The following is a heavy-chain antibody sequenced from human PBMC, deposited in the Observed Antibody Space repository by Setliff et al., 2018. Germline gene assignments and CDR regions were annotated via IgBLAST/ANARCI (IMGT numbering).Heavy chain of an antibody. CDR3: ALEEYTSRWTKRFDP. J-gene: IGHJ5*02. CDR1: GYSFTPFG. CDR2: INPNSGGT. Sequence: VKVSCKASGYSFTPFGISWVRQAPGQGLEWMGWINPNSGGTNYAQRFQGRVTTTIDTSTNTAYMELRSLRSDDTAVYYCALEEYTSRWTKRFDPWGQGTLVTVSS. D-gene: IGHD6-13*01. V-gene: IGHV1-18*01.